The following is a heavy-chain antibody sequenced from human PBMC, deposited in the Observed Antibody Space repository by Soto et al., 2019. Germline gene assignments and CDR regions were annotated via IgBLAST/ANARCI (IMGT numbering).Heavy chain of an antibody. D-gene: IGHD4-17*01. V-gene: IGHV4-30-4*01. J-gene: IGHJ4*02. CDR3: ARGPTTDKVDF. CDR2: IYDSGKT. CDR1: RGSINSVDYY. Sequence: QVQLQESGPGLVKPSQTLSLTSTVSRGSINSVDYYWSWIRQPPGKGLEWIGHIYDSGKTYSNPSLKSQVTISVATYKSKFSLKLTSVTAADTAVYYCARGPTTDKVDFWGQGTLVTVSS.